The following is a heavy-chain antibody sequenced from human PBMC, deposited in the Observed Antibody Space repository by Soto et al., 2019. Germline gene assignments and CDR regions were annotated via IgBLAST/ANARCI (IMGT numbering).Heavy chain of an antibody. D-gene: IGHD3-16*01. V-gene: IGHV3-9*01. CDR3: GKDLSPGGLES. CDR2: IFWGGGGT. CDR1: GSTIDDYA. J-gene: IGHJ4*02. Sequence: EVQVVESGGGLVQPGGSLTLSCVVSGSTIDDYAMHWVRLVPGKGLEWVSGIFWGGGGTGYADSGKGRFTISRDRAKNSLSLQMNSLRIEDTAVYYCGKDLSPGGLESWGQGILVTVSS.